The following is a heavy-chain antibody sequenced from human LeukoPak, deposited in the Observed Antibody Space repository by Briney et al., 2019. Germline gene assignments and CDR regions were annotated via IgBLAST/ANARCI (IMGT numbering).Heavy chain of an antibody. D-gene: IGHD4-17*01. CDR3: AWSTVTTNYFDY. V-gene: IGHV1-2*06. CDR2: INPNSGGT. CDR1: GYTFTGYY. Sequence: ASVKVSCKASGYTFTGYYMHWVRQAPGQGLEWMGRINPNSGGTNYAQKFQGRVTMTRDTSISTAYMELSRLRSDDTAVYYCAWSTVTTNYFDYWGQGTLGTVSS. J-gene: IGHJ4*02.